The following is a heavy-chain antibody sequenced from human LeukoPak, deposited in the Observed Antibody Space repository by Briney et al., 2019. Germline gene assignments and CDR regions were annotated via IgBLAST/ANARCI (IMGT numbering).Heavy chain of an antibody. J-gene: IGHJ4*02. Sequence: GGSLRLSCAASGFTVSSYVMHWVRQAPGKGLEWVAVISEDGSNKYYADSVKGRFTISRDNSKNTLYLQMNSLRAEATAVYYCAKAPPPYYDYIWGSYTRGYFDYWGQGTLVTVSS. CDR3: AKAPPPYYDYIWGSYTRGYFDY. V-gene: IGHV3-30*18. CDR1: GFTVSSYV. D-gene: IGHD3-16*01. CDR2: ISEDGSNK.